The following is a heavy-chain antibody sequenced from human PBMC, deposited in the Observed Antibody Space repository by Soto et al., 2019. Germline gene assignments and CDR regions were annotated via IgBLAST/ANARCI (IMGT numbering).Heavy chain of an antibody. CDR3: ERDSGTSDY. J-gene: IGHJ4*02. V-gene: IGHV3-7*01. CDR2: IKQDGSET. D-gene: IGHD1-1*01. CDR1: GFTFSTYW. Sequence: PGGSLRLSCAASGFTFSTYWMSWVRQAPGKGLEWVANIKQDGSETYYVDSVKGRFTISRDNAKNSLYLQMNSLRAEDTAVYYCERDSGTSDYWGQGTLVTVSS.